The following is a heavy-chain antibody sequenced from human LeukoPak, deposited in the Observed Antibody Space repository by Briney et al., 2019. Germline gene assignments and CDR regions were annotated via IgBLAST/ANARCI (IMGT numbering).Heavy chain of an antibody. D-gene: IGHD3-22*01. CDR3: ARDKGDYDTSGSLFVF. CDR2: IKQDGSET. CDR1: GFTFSRYW. Sequence: GGSLRLSCAASGFTFSRYWMSWVRQAPRKGLEWVANIKQDGSETYYVDSVKDRFTISRDNAKNSLYLQMNSLRAEDTAVYYCARDKGDYDTSGSLFVFGGQGTLVTVSS. J-gene: IGHJ4*02. V-gene: IGHV3-7*03.